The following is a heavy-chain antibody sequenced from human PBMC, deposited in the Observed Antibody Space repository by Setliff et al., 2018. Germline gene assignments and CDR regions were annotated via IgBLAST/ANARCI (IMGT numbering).Heavy chain of an antibody. Sequence: ASVKVSCKASGYIFKSYGISWVQQAPGQGLEWMGIIHTGGGSASYAPKFQGRVTMTSDTSTNTIYMEVNIVRPDDTAIYYCARGGMAAAGRKGVFEYWGQGTLVTVSS. CDR2: IHTGGGSA. D-gene: IGHD6-13*01. CDR1: GYIFKSYG. J-gene: IGHJ4*02. V-gene: IGHV1-46*02. CDR3: ARGGMAAAGRKGVFEY.